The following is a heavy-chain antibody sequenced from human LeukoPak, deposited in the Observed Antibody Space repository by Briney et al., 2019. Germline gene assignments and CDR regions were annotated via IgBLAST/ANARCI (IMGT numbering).Heavy chain of an antibody. D-gene: IGHD1-14*01. J-gene: IGHJ4*02. CDR3: ASWAGGNEPIASFDY. V-gene: IGHV1-2*02. Sequence: ASVKVSCKTSGYTFTGYYMHWMRQAPGQGLEWMGWINLNSGGTNYAQKFQGRVIMTRDTSTSTAYMELNRLRFDDTAVYYCASWAGGNEPIASFDYWGQRTLVTASS. CDR1: GYTFTGYY. CDR2: INLNSGGT.